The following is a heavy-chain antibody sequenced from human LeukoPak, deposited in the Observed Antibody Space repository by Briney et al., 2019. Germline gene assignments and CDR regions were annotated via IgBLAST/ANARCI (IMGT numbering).Heavy chain of an antibody. D-gene: IGHD6-13*01. CDR1: GYSFSSYW. CDR3: ARRRSSWYFDY. J-gene: IGHJ4*02. Sequence: GESLQISCKGSGYSFSSYWIGWVRQMPGKGLEWMGIIYPGDSDTRYSPSFQGQVTISADRSITTAYVQWSSLQASDTAMYYCARRRSSWYFDYWGQGTLVTVSS. V-gene: IGHV5-51*01. CDR2: IYPGDSDT.